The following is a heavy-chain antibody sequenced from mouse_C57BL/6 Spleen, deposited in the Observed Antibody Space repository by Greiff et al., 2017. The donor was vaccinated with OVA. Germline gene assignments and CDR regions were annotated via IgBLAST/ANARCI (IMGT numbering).Heavy chain of an antibody. CDR1: GYTFTDYY. V-gene: IGHV1-19*01. CDR2: INPYNGGT. J-gene: IGHJ4*01. CDR3: ARSAEEPYAMDY. D-gene: IGHD6-1*01. Sequence: DVQLQESGPVLVKPGASVKMSCKASGYTFTDYYMNWVKQSHGKSLEWIGVINPYNGGTSYNQKFKGKATLTVDKSSSTAYMELNSLTSEDSAVYYCARSAEEPYAMDYWGKGTSVTVSS.